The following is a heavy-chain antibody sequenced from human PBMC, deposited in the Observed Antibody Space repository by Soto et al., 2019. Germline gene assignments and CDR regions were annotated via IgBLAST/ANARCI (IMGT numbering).Heavy chain of an antibody. J-gene: IGHJ4*02. CDR1: GAYISSSSFY. CDR3: ARRWGSAADY. D-gene: IGHD2-15*01. Sequence: SETLSLTCTVSGAYISSSSFYWGWIRQPPGKGLESIANIYYDGSTYYNPSLKSRVTISVDTSKNQFSLKLSSVTAADTAVYYCARRWGSAADYWGQGTLVTVSS. CDR2: IYYDGST. V-gene: IGHV4-39*07.